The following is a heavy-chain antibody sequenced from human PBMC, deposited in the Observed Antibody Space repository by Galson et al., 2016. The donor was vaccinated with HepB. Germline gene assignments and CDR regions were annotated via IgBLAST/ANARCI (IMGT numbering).Heavy chain of an antibody. Sequence: SCKASADTFTTYAITWVRQAPGQGLEWMGWVSAYNGNINYAQKLQGRVTMTTDTSTSTAYMELRSLRSDDTAVYYCARDLKYSSSWYSARYYYGMDVWGQGTTVTVSS. D-gene: IGHD6-13*01. CDR3: ARDLKYSSSWYSARYYYGMDV. CDR2: VSAYNGNI. CDR1: ADTFTTYA. V-gene: IGHV1-18*01. J-gene: IGHJ6*02.